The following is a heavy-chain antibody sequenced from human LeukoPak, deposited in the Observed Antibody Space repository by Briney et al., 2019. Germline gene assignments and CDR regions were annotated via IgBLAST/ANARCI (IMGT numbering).Heavy chain of an antibody. J-gene: IGHJ6*03. CDR3: ARDHSSSWPSYYYMDV. CDR1: GYTFTSYY. Sequence: GASVKVSCKASGYTFTSYYMHWVRQAPGQGLEWMGWINPNSGGTNYAQKFQGRVTMTRDTSISTAYMELSRLRSDDTAVYYCARDHSSSWPSYYYMDVWGKGTTVTISS. CDR2: INPNSGGT. V-gene: IGHV1-2*02. D-gene: IGHD6-13*01.